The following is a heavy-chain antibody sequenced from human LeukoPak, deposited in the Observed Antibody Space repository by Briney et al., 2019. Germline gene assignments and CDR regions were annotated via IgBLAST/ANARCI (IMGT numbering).Heavy chain of an antibody. CDR3: ARTYGSGSYYFR. J-gene: IGHJ4*02. CDR1: GFTVSSNY. CDR2: IYSGGST. Sequence: GGSLRLSCAASGFTVSSNYMSWVRQAPGKGLEWVSVIYSGGSTFYADSVKGRFTISRDNSKNTLYLQMNSLRAEDTAVYYCARTYGSGSYYFRWGQGTLVTVSS. D-gene: IGHD3-10*01. V-gene: IGHV3-53*01.